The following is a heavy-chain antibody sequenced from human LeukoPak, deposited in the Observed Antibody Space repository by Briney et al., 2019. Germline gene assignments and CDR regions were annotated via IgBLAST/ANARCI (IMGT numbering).Heavy chain of an antibody. Sequence: PGGSLRLSCAASGFTVSSNYMSWVRQAPGKGLEWVSVIYSGGSTYYADSVKGRFTISRDNSKNTLYLQMNSLRAGDTAVYYCASEYYYDSSGFSASWGQGTLVTVPS. J-gene: IGHJ5*02. CDR2: IYSGGST. CDR3: ASEYYYDSSGFSAS. CDR1: GFTVSSNY. D-gene: IGHD3-22*01. V-gene: IGHV3-66*01.